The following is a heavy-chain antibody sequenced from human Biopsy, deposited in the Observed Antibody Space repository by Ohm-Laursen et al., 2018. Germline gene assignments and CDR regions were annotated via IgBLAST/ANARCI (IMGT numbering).Heavy chain of an antibody. Sequence: GTLSLTCIVSGGSISNYYWSWIRQPAGKGLEWIGRIYSSGSTNYNPSLKSQVTMSVDTSKNQFSLILSSMTAADTAVYYCAREPRIAAVAYFDPWGQGTLVTVSS. D-gene: IGHD6-13*01. V-gene: IGHV4-4*07. CDR1: GGSISNYY. CDR3: AREPRIAAVAYFDP. CDR2: IYSSGST. J-gene: IGHJ5*02.